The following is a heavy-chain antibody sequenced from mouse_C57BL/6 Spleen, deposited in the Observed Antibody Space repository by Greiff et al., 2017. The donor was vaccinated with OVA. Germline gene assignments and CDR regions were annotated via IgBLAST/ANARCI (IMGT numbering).Heavy chain of an antibody. D-gene: IGHD1-1*01. J-gene: IGHJ2*01. V-gene: IGHV1-69*01. CDR2: IDPSDSYT. CDR3: ARGGGSSYVFDY. Sequence: QVQLQQSGAELVMPGASVKLSCKASGYTFTSYWMHWVKQRPGQGLEWIGEIDPSDSYTNYNQKFKGKSTLTVDKSSSTAYMQLSSLTSEDSAVYYCARGGGSSYVFDYWGQGTTLTVSS. CDR1: GYTFTSYW.